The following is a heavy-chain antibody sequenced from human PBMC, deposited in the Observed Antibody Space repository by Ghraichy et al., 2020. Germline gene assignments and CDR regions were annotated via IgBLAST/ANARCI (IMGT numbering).Heavy chain of an antibody. V-gene: IGHV3-21*01. CDR1: GFNLGVFT. D-gene: IGHD3-10*01. CDR3: VRADGSGSFYY. Sequence: GGSLRLSCATSGFNLGVFTMNWLRWAPNKGLQWVASISSDASRIYYAGSLRGRFTISRDNAMHSVYLQMNSLTVEDTATYYCVRADGSGSFYYWGQGTQVTFSS. CDR2: ISSDASRI. J-gene: IGHJ4*02.